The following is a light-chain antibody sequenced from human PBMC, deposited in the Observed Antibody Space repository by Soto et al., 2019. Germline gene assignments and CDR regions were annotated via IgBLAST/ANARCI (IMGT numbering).Light chain of an antibody. J-gene: IGKJ2*01. V-gene: IGKV1-39*01. CDR3: QHSFNTPPEYT. CDR2: AAS. Sequence: DIQMTQSPSSLSASVGDRVTITCRASQSISRYLNWYQQKPGKAPKLLIYAASTLHSGVPARFSGSGSGTEFTLSINNLQSEDFAVYSCQHSFNTPPEYTFGQGTKLEIK. CDR1: QSISRY.